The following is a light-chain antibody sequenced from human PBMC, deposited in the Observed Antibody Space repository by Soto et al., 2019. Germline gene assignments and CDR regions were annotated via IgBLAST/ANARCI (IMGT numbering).Light chain of an antibody. CDR3: QHYNSYSEA. V-gene: IGKV1-5*03. CDR1: QTFSSW. Sequence: DIQMTQSPSTLSGSVGDTVTITCLASQTFSSWLAWYQKKPGKAPKLLIYKASTLKSGVPSRFSGSGSGTEFTLTISSLQPDDFATYYCQHYNSYSEAFGQGTKVDI. J-gene: IGKJ1*01. CDR2: KAS.